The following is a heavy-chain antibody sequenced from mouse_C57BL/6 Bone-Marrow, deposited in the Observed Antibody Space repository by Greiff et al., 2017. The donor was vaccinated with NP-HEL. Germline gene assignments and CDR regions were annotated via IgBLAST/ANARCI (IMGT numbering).Heavy chain of an antibody. Sequence: VQRVASGPELVKPGASVKISCKASGYAFSRSWMNCVKQRPGKGLEWIGRIYPGDGDTNYNGKFKGKATLTADKSSSTAYMQLSSLTSEDSAVYFCARSAARAFAYWGQGTLVTVSA. CDR2: IYPGDGDT. D-gene: IGHD3-1*01. CDR3: ARSAARAFAY. V-gene: IGHV1-82*01. J-gene: IGHJ3*01. CDR1: GYAFSRSW.